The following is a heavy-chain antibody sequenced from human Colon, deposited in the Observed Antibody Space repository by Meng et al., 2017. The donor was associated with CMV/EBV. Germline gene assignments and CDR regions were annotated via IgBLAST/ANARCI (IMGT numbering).Heavy chain of an antibody. CDR3: ARDSPHAWD. D-gene: IGHD3-16*01. CDR1: GFPVSSKY. Sequence: VQLVELGGGLVQPGGSLRLSCAASGFPVSSKYMSWVRQAPGKGLEWVSVIYIDDSTYYADSVEGRFTISRDNSRNTVYLQMNSLRAEDTAVYYCARDSPHAWDWGQGTLVTVSS. CDR2: IYIDDST. V-gene: IGHV3-53*01. J-gene: IGHJ4*02.